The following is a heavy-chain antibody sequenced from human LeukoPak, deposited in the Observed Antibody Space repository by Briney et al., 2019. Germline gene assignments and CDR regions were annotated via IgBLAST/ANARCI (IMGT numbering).Heavy chain of an antibody. CDR1: GFTFSSYA. J-gene: IGHJ4*02. D-gene: IGHD5-18*01. Sequence: PGGSLRLSCAASGFTFSSYAMHWVRQAPGKGLEYVSAISSNGGSTYYANSVKGRFTISRDNSKNTLYLQMGSLRAEDMAVYYCARAGDTAMVFSPVDYWGQGTLVTVSS. V-gene: IGHV3-64*01. CDR3: ARAGDTAMVFSPVDY. CDR2: ISSNGGST.